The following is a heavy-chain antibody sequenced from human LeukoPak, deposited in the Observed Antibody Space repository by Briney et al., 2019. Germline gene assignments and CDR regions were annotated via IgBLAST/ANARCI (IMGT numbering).Heavy chain of an antibody. V-gene: IGHV4-59*01. CDR2: VSYSGST. CDR3: ALGRSSWNYGVVFDY. J-gene: IGHJ4*02. D-gene: IGHD1-7*01. CDR1: ADSISDYY. Sequence: SETLSLTCTVSADSISDYYWSWIRQPPGKGLEWIGHVSYSGSTNYNPSLRGRITMSVDTSKNQFSLKLSSVTAADTAVYYCALGRSSWNYGVVFDYWGQGTLVTVSS.